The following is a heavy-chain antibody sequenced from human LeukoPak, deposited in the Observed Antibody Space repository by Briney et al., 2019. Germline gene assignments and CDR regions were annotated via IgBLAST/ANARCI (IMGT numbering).Heavy chain of an antibody. CDR2: ISYDGSNK. CDR3: ARADSGSYYYYYYMDV. V-gene: IGHV3-30*04. D-gene: IGHD1-26*01. CDR1: GFIFSSYA. J-gene: IGHJ6*03. Sequence: GGSLRLSCAASGFIFSSYAMHWVRQAPGKGLEWVAVISYDGSNKYYADSVKGRFTISRDKSKNTLYLQMSSLRAEDTAVYYCARADSGSYYYYYYMDVWGKGTTVTVSS.